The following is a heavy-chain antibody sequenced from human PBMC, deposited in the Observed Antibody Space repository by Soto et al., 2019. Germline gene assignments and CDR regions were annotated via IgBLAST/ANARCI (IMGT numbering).Heavy chain of an antibody. CDR3: ARHVSYCSYISLCGYGMDV. CDR2: IYYSGST. D-gene: IGHD2-15*01. CDR1: GGSISSYY. J-gene: IGHJ6*02. Sequence: SETLSLTCTVSGGSISSYYWSWIRQPPGKGLEWIGYIYYSGSTNYNPSLKSRVTISVDTSKNQFSLKLRSVTAADTAVYYCARHVSYCSYISLCGYGMDVWGQGTTVTVS. V-gene: IGHV4-59*08.